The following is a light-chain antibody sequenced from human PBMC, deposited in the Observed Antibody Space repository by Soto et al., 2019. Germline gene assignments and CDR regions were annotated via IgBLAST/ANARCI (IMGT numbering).Light chain of an antibody. J-gene: IGKJ1*01. CDR2: TAS. CDR3: QQFHTYPWT. V-gene: IGKV1-9*01. CDR1: ETISTF. Sequence: GDRVTMTCRASETISTFLNWYQVKPGKAPKPLIYTASTLQSGVPSRFSGSGAGAECTLTITGLQPADFATDFCQQFHTYPWTFGQGTKVDIK.